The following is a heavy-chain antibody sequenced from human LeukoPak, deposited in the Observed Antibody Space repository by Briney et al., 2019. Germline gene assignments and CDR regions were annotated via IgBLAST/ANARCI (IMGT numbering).Heavy chain of an antibody. CDR3: ARDSGRIAAVGTTHYYGMDV. CDR1: GDSNSNYY. Sequence: SETLSLTCTVFGDSNSNYYWSWLRQPAGKGLEWIGRFYSSGNVKYNSSLQSRVIVSVDTSKNQFSLKLTSVTAADTAVYYCARDSGRIAAVGTTHYYGMDVWGPGTTVTVSS. D-gene: IGHD6-13*01. CDR2: FYSSGNV. V-gene: IGHV4-4*07. J-gene: IGHJ6*02.